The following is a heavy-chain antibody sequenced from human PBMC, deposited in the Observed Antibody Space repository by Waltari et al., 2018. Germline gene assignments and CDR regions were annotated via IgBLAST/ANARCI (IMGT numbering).Heavy chain of an antibody. D-gene: IGHD3-3*01. CDR1: GDSISSGSYY. CDR3: VGGLWSGNFYGMDV. V-gene: IGHV4-61*02. Sequence: QVQLQESGPGLVKPSQTLSLTCTVSGDSISSGSYYWSWIRQPAGKGLEWIGRIYTSGSTNYNPSLKSRVTISVDTSKNQFSLKLSSVTAADTAVYYCVGGLWSGNFYGMDVWGQGTTVTVSS. J-gene: IGHJ6*02. CDR2: IYTSGST.